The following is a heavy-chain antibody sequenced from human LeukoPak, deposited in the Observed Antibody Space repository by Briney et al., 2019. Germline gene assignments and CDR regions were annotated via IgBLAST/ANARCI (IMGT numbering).Heavy chain of an antibody. CDR2: ISAYNGKK. J-gene: IGHJ3*02. CDR1: GYTFTNYG. Sequence: ASVKVSCKASGYTFTNYGISWVRQAPGQGLEWMGWISAYNGKKNYAQKLQGRVTMTTDTSTSTVYMELRSLRSDDTAVDYCARENRYCRGGSCYSAASDDAFDIWGQGTMVTVSS. CDR3: ARENRYCRGGSCYSAASDDAFDI. V-gene: IGHV1-18*01. D-gene: IGHD2-15*01.